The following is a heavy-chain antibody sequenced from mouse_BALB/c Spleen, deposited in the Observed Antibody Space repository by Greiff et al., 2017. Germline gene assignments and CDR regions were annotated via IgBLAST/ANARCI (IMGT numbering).Heavy chain of an antibody. CDR2: IYPGNSDT. D-gene: IGHD2-10*01. CDR3: TPYYGNYEGFAY. V-gene: IGHV1-5*01. Sequence: VQLQQSGTVLARPGASVKMSCKASGYTFTSYWMHWVKQRPGQGLEWIGAIYPGNSDTSYNQKFKGKAKLTAVTSTSTAYMELSSLTNEDSAVYYCTPYYGNYEGFAYWGQGTLVTVSA. J-gene: IGHJ3*01. CDR1: GYTFTSYW.